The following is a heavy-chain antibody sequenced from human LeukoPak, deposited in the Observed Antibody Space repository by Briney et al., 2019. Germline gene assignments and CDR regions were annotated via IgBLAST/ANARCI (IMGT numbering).Heavy chain of an antibody. CDR1: GFTFSDYY. J-gene: IGHJ5*02. CDR2: ISGSGRTI. Sequence: PGGSLRLSCAASGFTFSDYYMSWIRQAPGKGLGWVSYISGSGRTIYYADSVKGRFTISRDNAKNSLYLQMNSLRAEDTAVYYCARDIVVVPLVMGWFDPWGQGTLVTVSS. V-gene: IGHV3-11*01. D-gene: IGHD2-2*01. CDR3: ARDIVVVPLVMGWFDP.